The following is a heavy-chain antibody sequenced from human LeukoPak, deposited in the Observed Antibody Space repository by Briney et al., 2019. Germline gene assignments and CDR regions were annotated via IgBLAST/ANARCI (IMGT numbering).Heavy chain of an antibody. CDR3: ARGRYYGSGSYFEA. CDR1: GGSISSYY. D-gene: IGHD3-10*01. Sequence: PSETLSLTCTVSGGSISSYYWSWIRQPPGKGLEWIGYIYYSGTTNYNPSLQSRLTISVDTSQNQFSLKLSSVTAADTAVYYCARGRYYGSGSYFEAWGQGALVTVSS. CDR2: IYYSGTT. V-gene: IGHV4-59*08. J-gene: IGHJ4*02.